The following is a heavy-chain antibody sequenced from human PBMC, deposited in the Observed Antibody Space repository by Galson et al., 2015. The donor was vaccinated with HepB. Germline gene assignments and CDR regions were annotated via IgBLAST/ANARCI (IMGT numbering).Heavy chain of an antibody. Sequence: SVKVSCKVSGYTLTELSMHWVRQAPGKGLEWMGGFDPEDGETIYAQKFQGRVTMTEDTSTDTAYMELSSLRSEDTAVYYCATARGELDAFDIWGQRTMVTVSS. V-gene: IGHV1-24*01. D-gene: IGHD1-26*01. CDR2: FDPEDGET. J-gene: IGHJ3*02. CDR3: ATARGELDAFDI. CDR1: GYTLTELS.